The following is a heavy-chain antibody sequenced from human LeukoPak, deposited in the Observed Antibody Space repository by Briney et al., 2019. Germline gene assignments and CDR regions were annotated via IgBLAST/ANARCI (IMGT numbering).Heavy chain of an antibody. V-gene: IGHV3-74*01. CDR2: ISTDGATT. J-gene: IGHJ5*01. Sequence: GGSLRLSCSASGFNFDAYWIHWVRQGPGKGLVWVSRISTDGATTSYADPVKGRFTISRDNAKNTLYLQMNSLRVEDMAVYYCARAGQGFDSWGQGTLVTVSS. CDR1: GFNFDAYW. CDR3: ARAGQGFDS.